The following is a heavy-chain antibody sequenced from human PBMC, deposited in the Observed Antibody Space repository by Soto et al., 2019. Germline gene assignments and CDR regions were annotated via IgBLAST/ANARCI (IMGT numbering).Heavy chain of an antibody. J-gene: IGHJ4*02. CDR3: ARDRVVVVAAGEYYFDY. Sequence: SVQVSCKASGGTFSSYAIRWVRQAPGQEIERMGGIIPIFGTANYAQKFQSRVTITADESTSTAYMELSSLRSEDTAVDYCARDRVVVVAAGEYYFDYWGQGTLVTVSS. CDR1: GGTFSSYA. CDR2: IIPIFGTA. V-gene: IGHV1-69*13. D-gene: IGHD2-15*01.